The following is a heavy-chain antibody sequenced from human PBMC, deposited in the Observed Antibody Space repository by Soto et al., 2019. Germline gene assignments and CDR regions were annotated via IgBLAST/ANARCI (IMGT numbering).Heavy chain of an antibody. CDR2: IYYSGST. D-gene: IGHD2-8*02. J-gene: IGHJ5*02. CDR3: ARLPWAGYGGVFDP. Sequence: ASETLSLTCTVSGGSISSYYWSWIRKPPGKGLEWIGYIYYSGSTNYNPSLKSRVTISVDTSKNQFSLKLSSVTAADTAVYYCARLPWAGYGGVFDPWGQGTLVTVLL. CDR1: GGSISSYY. V-gene: IGHV4-59*01.